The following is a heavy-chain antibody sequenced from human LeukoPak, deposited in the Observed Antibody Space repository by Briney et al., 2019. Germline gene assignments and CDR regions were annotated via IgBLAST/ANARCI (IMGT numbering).Heavy chain of an antibody. Sequence: GGSLRLSCAASGFTFSSYAMHWVRQAPGKGLEWVAVISYDGSNKYYADSAKGRFTISRDNSKNTLYLQMNSLRAEETAVYYCARERDYYDSSGYLDYWGQGTLVTVSP. CDR2: ISYDGSNK. CDR3: ARERDYYDSSGYLDY. D-gene: IGHD3-22*01. CDR1: GFTFSSYA. V-gene: IGHV3-30-3*01. J-gene: IGHJ4*02.